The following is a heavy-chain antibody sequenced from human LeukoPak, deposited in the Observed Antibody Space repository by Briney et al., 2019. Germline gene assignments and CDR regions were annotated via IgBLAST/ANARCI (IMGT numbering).Heavy chain of an antibody. D-gene: IGHD6-19*01. V-gene: IGHV3-21*01. CDR1: GFTFSSYS. J-gene: IGHJ5*02. CDR2: ISSSSSYI. CDR3: ARDLIAVAGTDP. Sequence: PGGSLRLSCAASGFTFSSYSMNWVRQAPGKGLEWVSSISSSSSYIYYADSVKGRLTISRDNAKNSLYLQMNSLRAEDTAVYYCARDLIAVAGTDPWGQGTLVTVSS.